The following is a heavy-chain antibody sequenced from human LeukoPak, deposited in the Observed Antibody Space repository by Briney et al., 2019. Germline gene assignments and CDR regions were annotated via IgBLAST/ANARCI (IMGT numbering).Heavy chain of an antibody. D-gene: IGHD3-3*01. V-gene: IGHV3-53*01. CDR3: AKPVRERFNPYYFDY. CDR1: GFTVTNDY. CDR2: IYSGGST. J-gene: IGHJ4*02. Sequence: PGGSLRLSCAVSGFTVTNDYMNWVRQAPGKGLEWVSIIYSGGSTYYADSVKGRFTISRDNSKNTLYLQMNSLRAEDTAVYYCAKPVRERFNPYYFDYWGQGTLVTVSS.